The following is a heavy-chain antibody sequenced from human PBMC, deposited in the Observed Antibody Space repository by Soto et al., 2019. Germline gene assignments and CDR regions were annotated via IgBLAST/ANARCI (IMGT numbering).Heavy chain of an antibody. V-gene: IGHV1-18*04. Sequence: QVQLVQSGAAVKKPGASVKVSCKASGYTFTNYGISWVRQAPGQGLEWMGWISAYNGDTNYAQKVQGRVTMTTHTTTTSAYMKLRSLGCDDTALSYCTGHSLGTETASWLDPWGQGTLFTVSS. D-gene: IGHD6-13*01. CDR1: GYTFTNYG. J-gene: IGHJ5*02. CDR3: TGHSLGTETASWLDP. CDR2: ISAYNGDT.